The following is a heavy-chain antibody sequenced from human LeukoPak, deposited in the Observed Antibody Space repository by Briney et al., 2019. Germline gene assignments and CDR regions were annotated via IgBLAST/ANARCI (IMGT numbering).Heavy chain of an antibody. J-gene: IGHJ6*03. V-gene: IGHV1-18*01. CDR1: GYTFTSYG. D-gene: IGHD3-10*01. CDR3: ARDLMVRGLDYYMDV. CDR2: ISAYNGNT. Sequence: ASVKVSCKASGYTFTSYGISWVRQAPGQGLEWMGWISAYNGNTNYAQKLQGRVTMTTDTSTSTAHMELRSLRSDDTAVYYCARDLMVRGLDYYMDVWGNGTTVTVSS.